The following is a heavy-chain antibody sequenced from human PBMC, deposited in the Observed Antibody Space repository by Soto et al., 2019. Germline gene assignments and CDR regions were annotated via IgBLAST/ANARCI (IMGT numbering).Heavy chain of an antibody. D-gene: IGHD2-8*01. J-gene: IGHJ4*02. CDR2: IYYSGST. V-gene: IGHV4-39*01. CDR3: ARAARMHGCDY. Sequence: QLQLQEWGPGLVKPSETLSLTCTVSGGSVSSSSYYWGWIRQPPGKGLEWIGSIYYSGSTYYNPSLKSRVTISVDTSKNQFSLKLSSVNAADTAVYYCARAARMHGCDYWGQGTLVTVSS. CDR1: GGSVSSSSYY.